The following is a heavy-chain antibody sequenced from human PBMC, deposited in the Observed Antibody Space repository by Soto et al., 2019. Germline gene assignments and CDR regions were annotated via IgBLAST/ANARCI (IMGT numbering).Heavy chain of an antibody. CDR3: ARHGPFYDLWSGFDGY. D-gene: IGHD3-3*01. CDR1: GYRFTSYW. J-gene: IGHJ4*02. Sequence: GESLKISCKGSGYRFTSYWIGWVRQMPGKGLEWMGIIYPGDSDTRYSPSFQGQVTISADESTSTAYLQWGRLKASDTAVYYCARHGPFYDLWSGFDGYWGQGTQVTVPQ. V-gene: IGHV5-51*01. CDR2: IYPGDSDT.